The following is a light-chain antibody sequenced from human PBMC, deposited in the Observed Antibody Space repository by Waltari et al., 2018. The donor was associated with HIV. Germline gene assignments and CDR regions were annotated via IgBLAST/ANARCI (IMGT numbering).Light chain of an antibody. CDR1: SSDVGRYDL. CDR3: CSYAGPHPLV. Sequence: QSALTQPASVSGSPGQSITMSCTGTSSDVGRYDLVSCYQHFPGKAPKLIIFEVTQRPSGISTRFSGSKSGSTASLIISGLQAEDEADYFCCSYAGPHPLVFGGGTKLTVL. V-gene: IGLV2-23*02. CDR2: EVT. J-gene: IGLJ2*01.